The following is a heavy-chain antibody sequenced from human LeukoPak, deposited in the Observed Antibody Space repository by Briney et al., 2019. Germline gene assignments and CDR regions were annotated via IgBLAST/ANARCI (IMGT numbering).Heavy chain of an antibody. CDR3: ARDADWNGQSCDY. D-gene: IGHD1-1*01. V-gene: IGHV3-74*01. CDR2: IYSDAGSI. J-gene: IGHJ4*02. Sequence: PGGSLRLSCVAPGFTLNRYWMHWVRQAPRKGLEWVSRIYSDAGSISYADFVKGRFTISKDNAKNTLYLQMNNLRAEDTAVYYCARDADWNGQSCDYWGQGTLVTVSS. CDR1: GFTLNRYW.